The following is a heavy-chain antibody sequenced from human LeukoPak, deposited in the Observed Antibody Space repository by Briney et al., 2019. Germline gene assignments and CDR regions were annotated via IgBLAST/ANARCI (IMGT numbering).Heavy chain of an antibody. CDR1: GYSFTSGHY. CDR3: ARTYSGYDYDNFDY. V-gene: IGHV4-38-2*01. D-gene: IGHD5-12*01. J-gene: IGHJ4*02. Sequence: SETLSLTCSVSGYSFTSGHYWGWIRQPPGKGLEWIANIYHTGSAHYNPSLKSRVTISVVTSKNQFSLKLSSVTAADTAVYYCARTYSGYDYDNFDYWGQGSLVTVSS. CDR2: IYHTGSA.